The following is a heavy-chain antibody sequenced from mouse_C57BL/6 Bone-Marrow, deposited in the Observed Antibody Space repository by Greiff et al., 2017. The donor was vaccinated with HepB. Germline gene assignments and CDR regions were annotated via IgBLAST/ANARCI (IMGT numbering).Heavy chain of an antibody. CDR1: GFTFSDAW. J-gene: IGHJ2*01. CDR2: IRNKANNHAT. CDR3: THSGDYDLDY. V-gene: IGHV6-6*01. D-gene: IGHD2-4*01. Sequence: EVQVVESGGGLVQPGGSMKLSCAASGFTFSDAWMDWVRQSPEKGLEWVAEIRNKANNHATYYAESVKGRFTISRDDSKSSVYLQMNSLRAEDTGIYYCTHSGDYDLDYWGQGTTLTVSS.